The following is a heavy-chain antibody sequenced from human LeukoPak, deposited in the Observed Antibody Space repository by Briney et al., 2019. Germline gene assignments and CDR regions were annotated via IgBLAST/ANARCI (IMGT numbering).Heavy chain of an antibody. CDR1: GFTFSSYS. J-gene: IGHJ4*02. CDR2: ISSSSYI. D-gene: IGHD3-22*01. CDR3: ARSIGSSPILSADDY. Sequence: GGSLRLSCAASGFTFSSYSMNWVRQAPGKGLEWVSSISSSSYIYYADSVKGRFTISRDNAKNSLYLQMNSLRAEDTAVYYCARSIGSSPILSADDYWGQGTLVTVSS. V-gene: IGHV3-21*01.